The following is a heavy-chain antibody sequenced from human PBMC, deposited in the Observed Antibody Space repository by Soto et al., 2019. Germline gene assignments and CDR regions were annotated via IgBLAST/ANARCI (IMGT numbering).Heavy chain of an antibody. CDR1: GXTFSDYC. J-gene: IGHJ3*02. V-gene: IGHV3-33*01. CDR3: ARDQGIGAFDI. D-gene: IGHD2-21*01. Sequence: GSLRLSCAASGXTFSDYCIHWVRQAPGKGLELVALILYDGNNKYYADSVKGRLTVSRENSKNTLYLKMNRMRAEDTAVYYCARDQGIGAFDIWGQGTMGTVS. CDR2: ILYDGNNK.